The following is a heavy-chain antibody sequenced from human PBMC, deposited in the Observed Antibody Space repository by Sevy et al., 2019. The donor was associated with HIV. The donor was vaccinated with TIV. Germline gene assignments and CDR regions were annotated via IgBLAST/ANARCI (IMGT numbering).Heavy chain of an antibody. CDR3: AKDSYFDNTLFDY. CDR2: ISGSGVST. Sequence: GGSLRLSCAASGFTLNNYVMNWVRQAPGKGLEWVSGISGSGVSTYYADSVKGRFTISRDNSKNTLYLQTNSLSAEDTAVYYCAKDSYFDNTLFDYWGQGTLVTVSS. J-gene: IGHJ4*02. CDR1: GFTLNNYV. V-gene: IGHV3-23*01. D-gene: IGHD3-22*01.